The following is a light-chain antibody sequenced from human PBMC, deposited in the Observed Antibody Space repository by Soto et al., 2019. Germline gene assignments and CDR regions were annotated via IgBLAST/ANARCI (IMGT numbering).Light chain of an antibody. Sequence: QSALTQPASVSGSPGQSITISRTGTSSDVGGYNYVSWYQQHPGKAPKLMIYDVSNRPSGVSNRFSGSKSGNTASLTISGLQAEDEADYYCNSYTTSSTYVFGTGTKLTVL. J-gene: IGLJ1*01. V-gene: IGLV2-14*01. CDR1: SSDVGGYNY. CDR3: NSYTTSSTYV. CDR2: DVS.